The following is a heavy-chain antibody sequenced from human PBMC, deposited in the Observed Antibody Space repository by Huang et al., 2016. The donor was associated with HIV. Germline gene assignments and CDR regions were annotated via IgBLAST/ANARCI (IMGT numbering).Heavy chain of an antibody. J-gene: IGHJ4*02. D-gene: IGHD6-19*01. V-gene: IGHV4-34*01. Sequence: QVQLRQWGAGLVKPSETLSLTCAVYGGSFSGYYWTWIRQSPGKGLEWIGEINNIGKTNKQASLKSRVTISKDTAKNQCALQLTSVAAADTDVYFCAREKAADSAWYGVYYFDYWGEGALVTVTS. CDR2: INNIGKT. CDR3: AREKAADSAWYGVYYFDY. CDR1: GGSFSGYY.